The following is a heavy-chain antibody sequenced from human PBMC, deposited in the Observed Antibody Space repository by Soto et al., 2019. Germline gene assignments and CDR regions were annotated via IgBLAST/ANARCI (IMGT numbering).Heavy chain of an antibody. CDR3: AHRVLRTVFGLVTTTAIYFDF. V-gene: IGHV2-5*02. CDR1: GFSLTTSGVG. Sequence: QITLKESGPTVVKPTDTLTLTCTFSGFSLTTSGVGVGWVRQSPGKAPEWLALIYWDDDKRYSTSLKSRLTITKDTSKNQVVLPLANVDPADTATYYCAHRVLRTVFGLVTTTAIYFDFWGQGTPVVVSS. J-gene: IGHJ4*02. CDR2: IYWDDDK. D-gene: IGHD3-3*01.